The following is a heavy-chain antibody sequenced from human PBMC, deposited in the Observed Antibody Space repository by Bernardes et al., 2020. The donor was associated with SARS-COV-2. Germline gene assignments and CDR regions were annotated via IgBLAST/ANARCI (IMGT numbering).Heavy chain of an antibody. J-gene: IGHJ4*02. CDR3: ARRSLMTTVEY. V-gene: IGHV3-11*03. D-gene: IGHD4-17*01. CDR2: ISSSSSYT. CDR1: GFTFSDYY. Sequence: GGSLRLSCAASGFTFSDYYMSWIRQAPGKGLEWLSYISSSSSYTNYADSVMSRFTISRDNAKNSLYLQMNSLRAEDTAVYYCARRSLMTTVEYWGQGTLVTVSA.